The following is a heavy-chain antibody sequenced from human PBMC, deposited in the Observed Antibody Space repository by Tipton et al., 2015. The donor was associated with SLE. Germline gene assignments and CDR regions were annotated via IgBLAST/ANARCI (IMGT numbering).Heavy chain of an antibody. V-gene: IGHV4-59*01. Sequence: TLSLTCTVSGDAIGIYYWSWIRQPPGKGLEWIGHVHYSGRTKYNPSLLSRVTISIDTSKNQFSLNLNSVTAADTAVYYCARRSGGGTAYYYVDYWGRGTLVTVSS. J-gene: IGHJ4*02. CDR3: ARRSGGGTAYYYVDY. CDR2: VHYSGRT. CDR1: GDAIGIYY. D-gene: IGHD3-10*02.